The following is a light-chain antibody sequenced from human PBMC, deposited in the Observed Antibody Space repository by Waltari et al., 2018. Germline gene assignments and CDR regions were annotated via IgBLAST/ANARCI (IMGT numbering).Light chain of an antibody. CDR3: ATWDDSLSGPV. V-gene: IGLV1-47*01. J-gene: IGLJ3*02. CDR1: ISNIGNNS. CDR2: RNN. Sequence: QSVLTHPPSASGTPGQRVTSPCSGTISNIGNNSVYWYQQLQGTAPKLLIYRNNQRPSGVPDRFSGSKSGTSASLAISGLRSEDEADYYCATWDDSLSGPVFGGGTKLTVL.